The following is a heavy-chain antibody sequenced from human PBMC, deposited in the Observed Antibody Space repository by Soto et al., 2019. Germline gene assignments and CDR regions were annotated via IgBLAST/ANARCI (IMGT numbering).Heavy chain of an antibody. D-gene: IGHD5-18*01. V-gene: IGHV1-46*01. CDR1: GYTFTSYY. Sequence: EASVKVSCKASGYTFTSYYMHWVRQAPGQGLEWMGIINPSGGSTSYAQKFQGRVTMTRDTSTSTVYMELSSLRSEDTAVYYCARAPSPVWGYSYGSWFDPWGQGTLVTVSS. CDR2: INPSGGST. CDR3: ARAPSPVWGYSYGSWFDP. J-gene: IGHJ5*02.